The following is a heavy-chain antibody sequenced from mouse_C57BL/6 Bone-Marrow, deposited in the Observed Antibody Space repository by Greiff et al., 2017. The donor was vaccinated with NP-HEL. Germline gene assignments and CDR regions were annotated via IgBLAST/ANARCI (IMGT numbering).Heavy chain of an antibody. CDR2: ISAGGSYT. V-gene: IGHV5-4*03. Sequence: EVMLVESGGGLVKPGGSLKLSCAASGFTFSSYAMSWVRQTPEKRLEWVATISAGGSYTYYLDNVKGRFTLSRDNAKNNLYLQRSHLKSEDTAMYYGARKGLLRWRGYFDVWGTGTTVTVSS. D-gene: IGHD1-1*01. CDR3: ARKGLLRWRGYFDV. CDR1: GFTFSSYA. J-gene: IGHJ1*03.